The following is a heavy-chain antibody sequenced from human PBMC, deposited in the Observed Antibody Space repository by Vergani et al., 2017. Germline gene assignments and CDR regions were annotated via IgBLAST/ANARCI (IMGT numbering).Heavy chain of an antibody. D-gene: IGHD1-14*01. CDR2: ISSSSSYI. CDR3: ARDRYYRGSEGCPYFYYYGFDV. V-gene: IGHV3-21*02. J-gene: IGHJ6*02. CDR1: GFSFGDYA. Sequence: EVQLVESGGGLVPPGRSLRLSCAASGFSFGDYAMTWVRQAPGKGLEWVSSISSSSSYIHYSDSLKGRFTISRDNAKSSLYLQMNSLRAEDTGVYYCARDRYYRGSEGCPYFYYYGFDVWGQGTAVTVSS.